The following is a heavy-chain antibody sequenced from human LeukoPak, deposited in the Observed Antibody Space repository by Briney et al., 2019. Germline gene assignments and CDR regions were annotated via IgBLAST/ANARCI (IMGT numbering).Heavy chain of an antibody. CDR1: GFTFSSYA. CDR3: VKDRTGTYTLDY. CDR2: ISGSGGST. J-gene: IGHJ4*02. Sequence: ETGGSLRLSCAASGFTFSSYAMSWVRQAPGKGLEWVSGISGSGGSTYYADSVKGRFTISRDNSKNTLNLQMNSLRAEDTAVYYCVKDRTGTYTLDYWGQGTLVTVSS. V-gene: IGHV3-23*01. D-gene: IGHD3-10*01.